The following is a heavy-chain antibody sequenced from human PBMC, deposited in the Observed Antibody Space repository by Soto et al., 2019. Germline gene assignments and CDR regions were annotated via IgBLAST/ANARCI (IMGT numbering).Heavy chain of an antibody. CDR1: GFTFSNYG. CDR3: ARNWPYPAVWNPNVFL. Sequence: GSLRLSCEASGFTFSNYGMDWVRQAPGKGLEWVAIIWNDGYKKYYADSVKGRFTISRDNSKNTVYLEMNSLRVDDTAVYYCARNWPYPAVWNPNVFLGGRETLVTVS. J-gene: IGHJ4*02. V-gene: IGHV3-33*01. D-gene: IGHD1-1*01. CDR2: IWNDGYKK.